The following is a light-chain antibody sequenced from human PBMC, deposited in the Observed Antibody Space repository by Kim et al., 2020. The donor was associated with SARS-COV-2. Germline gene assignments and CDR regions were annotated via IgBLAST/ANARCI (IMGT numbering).Light chain of an antibody. V-gene: IGKV3-11*01. J-gene: IGKJ4*01. CDR3: QQRSSWPIT. CDR1: QSISRY. Sequence: IVLTQSPVTLSLSPGERATLSCRASQSISRYLGWYQQKPGQAPRLLISDAANRATGIPARFSGSGSGTDFTLTINSLEPEDFAVYYCQQRSSWPITFGGGTKVEIK. CDR2: DAA.